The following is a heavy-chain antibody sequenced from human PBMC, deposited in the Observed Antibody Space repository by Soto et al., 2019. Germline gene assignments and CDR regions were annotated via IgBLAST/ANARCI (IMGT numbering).Heavy chain of an antibody. J-gene: IGHJ3*02. D-gene: IGHD3-9*01. V-gene: IGHV3-11*05. CDR1: GIIFSNYA. Sequence: GGSLRLSCAASGIIFSNYALSWVRQAPGKGLEWVSYISASGANTNYAESVKGRFTISRDNAKNSLYLQMNSLRAEDTAVYYCARDADILTGSDAFDIWGQGTMVTVSS. CDR3: ARDADILTGSDAFDI. CDR2: ISASGANT.